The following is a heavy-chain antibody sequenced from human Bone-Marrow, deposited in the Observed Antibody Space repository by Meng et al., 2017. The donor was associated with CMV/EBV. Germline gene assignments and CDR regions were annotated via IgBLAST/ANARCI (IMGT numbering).Heavy chain of an antibody. D-gene: IGHD3-22*01. V-gene: IGHV3-21*01. J-gene: IGHJ4*02. CDR2: ISSGSTYI. Sequence: GESLKISCAASGFTFINYTMNWVRQAPGKGLEWVSSISSGSTYIYYADSVRGRFTISRDNAKNSLYLQMNSLRAEDTAVYYCAKAQYSYDSIASGGWGQGTRVTGSS. CDR3: AKAQYSYDSIASGG. CDR1: GFTFINYT.